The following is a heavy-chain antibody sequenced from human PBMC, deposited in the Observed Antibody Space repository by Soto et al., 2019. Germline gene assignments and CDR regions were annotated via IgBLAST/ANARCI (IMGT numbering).Heavy chain of an antibody. J-gene: IGHJ6*03. V-gene: IGHV1-18*04. CDR2: ISAYNGNT. CDR1: GYTFTGYY. Sequence: ASVKSSCKASGYTFTGYYMHSVRQAPGQGLEWMGWISAYNGNTNYAQKLQGRVTMTTDTSTSTAYMGLRSLRSDDTAVYYCARARYCSGGSCWGYYYYYMDVWGKGTTVTVSS. CDR3: ARARYCSGGSCWGYYYYYMDV. D-gene: IGHD2-15*01.